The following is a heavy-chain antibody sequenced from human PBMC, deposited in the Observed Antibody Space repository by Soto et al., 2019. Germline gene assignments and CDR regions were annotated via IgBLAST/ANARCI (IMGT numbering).Heavy chain of an antibody. V-gene: IGHV4-31*03. Sequence: SETLSLTCTVSGGSISSGGYYWSWIRQHPGKGLEWIGYICYSGSTYYNPSLKSRVTISVDTSKNQFSLKLSSVTAADTAVYYCARGGPQTYYYDSSGCYYFDYWGQGTLVTVSS. CDR2: ICYSGST. J-gene: IGHJ4*02. CDR1: GGSISSGGYY. D-gene: IGHD3-22*01. CDR3: ARGGPQTYYYDSSGCYYFDY.